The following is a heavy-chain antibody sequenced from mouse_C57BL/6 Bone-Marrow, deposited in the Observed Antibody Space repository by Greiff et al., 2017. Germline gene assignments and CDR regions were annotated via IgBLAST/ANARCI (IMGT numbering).Heavy chain of an antibody. D-gene: IGHD2-1*01. Sequence: QVQLQQPGAELVKPGASVKLSCKASGYTFTSYWMHWVKQRPGQGLEWIGMIHPNSGSTNYNEKFKSKATLPVDKASSTAYMQISSLTSEDTAVYYCARERNGNYRDYWGQGTTLTVSS. CDR3: ARERNGNYRDY. CDR1: GYTFTSYW. V-gene: IGHV1-64*01. CDR2: IHPNSGST. J-gene: IGHJ2*01.